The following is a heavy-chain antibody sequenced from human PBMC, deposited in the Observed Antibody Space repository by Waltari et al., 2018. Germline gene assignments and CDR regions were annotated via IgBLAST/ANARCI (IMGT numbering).Heavy chain of an antibody. CDR1: GYTFTSYD. CDR3: ARGRRGSFRKAYYFDY. CDR2: MNPNSGNT. J-gene: IGHJ4*02. D-gene: IGHD1-26*01. Sequence: QVQLVQSGAEVKKPGASVTVSCKASGYTFTSYDINWVRQATGQGLEWMGWMNPNSGNTGYAQKFQGRVTITRNTSISTAYMELSSLRSEDTAVYYCARGRRGSFRKAYYFDYWGQGTLVTVSS. V-gene: IGHV1-8*03.